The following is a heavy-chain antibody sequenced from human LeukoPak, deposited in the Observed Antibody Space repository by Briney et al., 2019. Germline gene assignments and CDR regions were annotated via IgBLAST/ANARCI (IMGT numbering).Heavy chain of an antibody. CDR2: ISDNGGSI. CDR1: GFTFSSFG. D-gene: IGHD5-18*01. J-gene: IGHJ4*02. Sequence: GGTLRLSCAASGFTFSSFGMTWVRQAPGKGLEWVSAISDNGGSIFYADSVKGRFTISRDNSKNSLYLQMNSLRADDTAVYYCAKDYNERGYSYGYIDYWGQGTLVTVSS. V-gene: IGHV3-23*01. CDR3: AKDYNERGYSYGYIDY.